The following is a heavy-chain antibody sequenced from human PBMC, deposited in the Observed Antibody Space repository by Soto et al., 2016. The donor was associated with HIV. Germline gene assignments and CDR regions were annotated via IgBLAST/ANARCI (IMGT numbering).Heavy chain of an antibody. Sequence: EVQLVESGGGVVRPGGSLRLSCAASGFTFDDYGMSWVRQAPGKGLEWVPGINWNGGSTTYADSVKGRFTISRDNAENFLYLQMNSLRAEDTALYYCARDRGYYYGSGSSKAVYYYGMDVWGQGTTVTVSS. CDR3: ARDRGYYYGSGSSKAVYYYGMDV. D-gene: IGHD3-10*01. CDR1: GFTFDDYG. J-gene: IGHJ6*02. V-gene: IGHV3-20*04. CDR2: INWNGGST.